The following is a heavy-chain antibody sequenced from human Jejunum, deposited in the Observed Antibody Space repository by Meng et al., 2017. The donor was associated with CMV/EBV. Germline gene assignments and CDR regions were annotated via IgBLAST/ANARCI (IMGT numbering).Heavy chain of an antibody. CDR1: SLHSSPVG. Sequence: SLHSSPVGVGWIRQPTGKALEWLAFIYWDDDKRYNPSLKNRLTITKDVPRNQVVLTMTNIDPADTATYYCVHRKDYGGNWNGGSADFWGQGALVTVSS. D-gene: IGHD1-1*01. CDR3: VHRKDYGGNWNGGSADF. J-gene: IGHJ4*02. CDR2: IYWDDDK. V-gene: IGHV2-5*02.